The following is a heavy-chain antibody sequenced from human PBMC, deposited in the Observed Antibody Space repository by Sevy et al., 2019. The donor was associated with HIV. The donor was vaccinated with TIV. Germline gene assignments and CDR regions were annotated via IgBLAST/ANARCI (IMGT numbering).Heavy chain of an antibody. Sequence: GGSLRLSCAASGFTFSSYGMHWVRQAPGKGLEWVAVIWYDGSNKYHADSVKGRFTISRDNSKNTLYLQMNSRRAEDTAVYYCARDRADSGSYLFYYYYGMDVWGQGTTVTVSS. V-gene: IGHV3-33*01. CDR1: GFTFSSYG. CDR2: IWYDGSNK. CDR3: ARDRADSGSYLFYYYYGMDV. D-gene: IGHD1-26*01. J-gene: IGHJ6*02.